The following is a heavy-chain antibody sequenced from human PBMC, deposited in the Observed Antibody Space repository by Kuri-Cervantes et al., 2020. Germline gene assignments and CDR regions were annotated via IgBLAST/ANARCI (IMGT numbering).Heavy chain of an antibody. Sequence: ASVKVSCKASGYTFTSYDINLVRQAPGQGLEWMGWINTNTGNPTYAQGFTGRFVFSLDTSVSTAYLQISSLKAEDTAAYYCARDTDYGDYASFLVFDYWGQGTLVTVSS. V-gene: IGHV7-4-1*02. D-gene: IGHD4-17*01. CDR2: INTNTGNP. CDR1: GYTFTSYD. CDR3: ARDTDYGDYASFLVFDY. J-gene: IGHJ4*02.